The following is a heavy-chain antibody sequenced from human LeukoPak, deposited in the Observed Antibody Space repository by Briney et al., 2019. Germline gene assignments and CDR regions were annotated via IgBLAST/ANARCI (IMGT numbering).Heavy chain of an antibody. V-gene: IGHV3-7*01. CDR3: AKDDQGRGYCTNGVCYRPLDY. CDR1: GFTFSSYW. CDR2: IKQDGSEK. Sequence: GGSLRLSCAASGFTFSSYWMTWVRQAPGKGLEWVANIKQDGSEKYYVDSVKGRFTISRDNAKNSLFLQMNSLRAEDTAVYYCAKDDQGRGYCTNGVCYRPLDYWGQGTLVTVSS. D-gene: IGHD2-8*01. J-gene: IGHJ4*02.